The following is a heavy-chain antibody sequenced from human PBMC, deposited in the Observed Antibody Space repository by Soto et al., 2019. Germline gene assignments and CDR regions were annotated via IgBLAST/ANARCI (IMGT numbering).Heavy chain of an antibody. D-gene: IGHD5-12*01. CDR1: GYTFTSYG. CDR3: TSDSGDRDYGNY. CDR2: ISAYNGNT. J-gene: IGHJ4*02. V-gene: IGHV1-18*01. Sequence: QVQLVQSGAEVKKPGASVKVSCRASGYTFTSYGISWVRQAPGQGLEWMGWISAYNGNTNYAQKLQGRVTMTAGTTTNTAYMELRSLRSADPAGYYGTSDSGDRDYGNYWGKASMVSVYS.